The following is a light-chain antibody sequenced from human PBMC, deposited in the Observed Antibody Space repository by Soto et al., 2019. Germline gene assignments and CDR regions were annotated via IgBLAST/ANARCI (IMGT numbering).Light chain of an antibody. CDR3: QQYNNWWT. CDR2: SVS. CDR1: QSVSTN. Sequence: EIVMTQSPATLSVSPGEGATLSCRASQSVSTNLAWYQQKPGQAPRLLIYSVSTRATGIPARFSGSGSGTEFTPTISRLQSEDSAVYYCQQYNNWWTFGQGTKVEIK. J-gene: IGKJ1*01. V-gene: IGKV3-15*01.